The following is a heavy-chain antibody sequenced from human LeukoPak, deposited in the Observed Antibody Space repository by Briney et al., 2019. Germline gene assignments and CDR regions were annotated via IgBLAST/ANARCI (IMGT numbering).Heavy chain of an antibody. CDR3: AKGGDGYNYGSYFDY. D-gene: IGHD5-24*01. J-gene: IGHJ4*02. CDR2: IRYDGNSE. V-gene: IGHV3-30*02. CDR1: GFTFSSYG. Sequence: PGGSLRLSCVASGFTFSSYGMHWVRQAPGKGLEWVAFIRYDGNSEFYVDSVKGRFTISRDNSKNTLYLQMNSLRAEDTAVYYCAKGGDGYNYGSYFDYWGQGTLVTVSS.